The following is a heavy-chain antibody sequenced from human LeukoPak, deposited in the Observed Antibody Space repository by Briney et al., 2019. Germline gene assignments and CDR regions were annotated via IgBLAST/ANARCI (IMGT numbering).Heavy chain of an antibody. CDR1: GFTFSSYG. J-gene: IGHJ4*02. Sequence: GGSLRLSCAASGFTFSSYGMHWVRQAPGKGLEWVAVISYDGSNINYAESVKGRFTISRDNSKNTLYLQMNSLRAEDTAVYYCAKVSYDSSGYYYLWYFDYWGQGTLVTVSS. D-gene: IGHD3-22*01. CDR3: AKVSYDSSGYYYLWYFDY. V-gene: IGHV3-30*18. CDR2: ISYDGSNI.